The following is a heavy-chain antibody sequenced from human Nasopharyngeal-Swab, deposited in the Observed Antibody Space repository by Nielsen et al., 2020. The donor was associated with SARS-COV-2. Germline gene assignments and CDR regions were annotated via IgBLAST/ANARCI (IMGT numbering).Heavy chain of an antibody. CDR3: AKDIAARPFFFYYYGMDV. D-gene: IGHD6-6*01. Sequence: GRQAPGEGPEWVSGISWNSGSIGYADSVKGRFTISRDNAKNSLYLQMNSLRAEDTALYYCAKDIAARPFFFYYYGMDVWGQGTTVTVSS. J-gene: IGHJ6*02. CDR2: ISWNSGSI. V-gene: IGHV3-9*01.